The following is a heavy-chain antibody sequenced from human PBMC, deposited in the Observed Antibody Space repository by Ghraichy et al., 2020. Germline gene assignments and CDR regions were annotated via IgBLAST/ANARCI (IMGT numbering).Heavy chain of an antibody. V-gene: IGHV3-23*01. CDR2: ISGSAIST. J-gene: IGHJ4*02. Sequence: GGSLRLSCAASGFTFSSYAMSWVRQAPGKGLEWVSAISGSAISTYYADSVKGGVTISRDNSKNTLFLQMKSLRAEDTAVYYCAKEAFDPRARGFYFDYWGQGTLVTVSS. CDR1: GFTFSSYA. CDR3: AKEAFDPRARGFYFDY. D-gene: IGHD3-9*01.